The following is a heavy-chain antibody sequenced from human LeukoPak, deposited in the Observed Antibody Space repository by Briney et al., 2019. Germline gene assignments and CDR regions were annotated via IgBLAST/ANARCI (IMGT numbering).Heavy chain of an antibody. CDR2: ISSSSSYI. Sequence: GGSLRLSCAASGFTFSSYSMNWVRQASGKGLEWVSSISSSSSYIYYADSVKGRFTISRDNAKNSLYLQMNSLRAEDTAVYYCASTYDSSGYLGWFDPWGQGTLVTVSS. J-gene: IGHJ5*02. CDR1: GFTFSSYS. V-gene: IGHV3-21*01. CDR3: ASTYDSSGYLGWFDP. D-gene: IGHD3-22*01.